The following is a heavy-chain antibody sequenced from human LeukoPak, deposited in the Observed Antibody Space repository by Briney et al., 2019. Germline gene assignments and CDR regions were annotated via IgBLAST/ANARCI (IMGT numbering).Heavy chain of an antibody. D-gene: IGHD6-25*01. CDR2: ISYDGSNK. CDR1: GFTFSSYG. J-gene: IGHJ4*02. V-gene: IGHV3-30*18. CDR3: AKVGGSSAF. Sequence: PGGSLRLSCAASGFTFSSYGMHWVRQAPGKGLEWVAVISYDGSNKYYADSVKGRFTISRDNSKNTLYLQMNSLRAEDSAVYYCAKVGGSSAFWGQGTLVTVSS.